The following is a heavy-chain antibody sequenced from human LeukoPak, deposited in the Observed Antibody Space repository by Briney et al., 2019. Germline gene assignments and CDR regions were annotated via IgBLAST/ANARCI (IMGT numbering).Heavy chain of an antibody. CDR3: ARARGYSYGSEFDH. CDR2: INHSGST. V-gene: IGHV4-34*01. Sequence: SETLSLTCAVYGGSFSNYYWSWIRQPPGKGLEWIGEINHSGSTNCNPSLKSRVTISVGTSKNQFSLKLSSVTAAETAVYYCARARGYSYGSEFDHWGQGTLVTVSS. CDR1: GGSFSNYY. D-gene: IGHD5-18*01. J-gene: IGHJ4*02.